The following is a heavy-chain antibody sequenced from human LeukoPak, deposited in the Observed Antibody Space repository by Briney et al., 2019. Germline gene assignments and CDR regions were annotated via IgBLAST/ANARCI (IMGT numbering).Heavy chain of an antibody. V-gene: IGHV1-69*13. CDR3: ARLKRGIGAAGTSLRGWFDP. Sequence: ASVKVSCKASGYTFTGYYMHWVRQAPGQGLEWMGGIIPIFDTSNYAQKFQGRVTFTSDDSTSTAYMELSSLRSEDTAVYYCARLKRGIGAAGTSLRGWFDPWGQGTLVTVSS. J-gene: IGHJ5*02. D-gene: IGHD6-13*01. CDR2: IIPIFDTS. CDR1: GYTFTGYY.